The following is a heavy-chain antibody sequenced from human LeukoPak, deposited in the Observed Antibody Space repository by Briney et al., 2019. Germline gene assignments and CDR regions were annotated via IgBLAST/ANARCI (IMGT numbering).Heavy chain of an antibody. Sequence: EPGESLRLSCAGSGFTFSNYAMNWVRQAPGKGLEWVSAISGSGGSTYYADSVKGRFTISRDNSKNTLYLQMNSLRAEDTAVYYCAKDYSGYYRYFDYWGQGTLVTVSS. CDR1: GFTFSNYA. J-gene: IGHJ4*02. D-gene: IGHD3-22*01. CDR2: ISGSGGST. CDR3: AKDYSGYYRYFDY. V-gene: IGHV3-23*01.